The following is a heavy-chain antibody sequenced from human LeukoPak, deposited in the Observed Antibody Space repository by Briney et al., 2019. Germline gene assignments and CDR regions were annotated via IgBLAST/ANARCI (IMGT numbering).Heavy chain of an antibody. D-gene: IGHD2-2*01. CDR1: GFTFSSYG. CDR2: IWYDGSNK. Sequence: GGSLRLSCAASGFTFSSYGMHWFRQAPDKGLEWVAVIWYDGSNKYYADSVKGRFTISRDNSKNTLYLQMNSLRAEDTAVYYCAKDRGAYCSSTSCYLDYWGQGTLVTVSS. CDR3: AKDRGAYCSSTSCYLDY. J-gene: IGHJ4*02. V-gene: IGHV3-33*06.